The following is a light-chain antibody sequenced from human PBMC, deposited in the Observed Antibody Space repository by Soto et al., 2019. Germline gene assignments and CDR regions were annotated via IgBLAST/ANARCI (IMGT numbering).Light chain of an antibody. CDR1: SSDGGSYNL. J-gene: IGLJ2*01. CDR2: EVS. CDR3: CSYAGSSTPVV. Sequence: QSALTQPASVSGSPGQSITISCTGTSSDGGSYNLVSWYQQHPGKAPKLMIYEVSKRPSGVYNRFSGSKSGNTASLTISGLQAEEEADYYCCSYAGSSTPVVFGGGTKVTVL. V-gene: IGLV2-23*02.